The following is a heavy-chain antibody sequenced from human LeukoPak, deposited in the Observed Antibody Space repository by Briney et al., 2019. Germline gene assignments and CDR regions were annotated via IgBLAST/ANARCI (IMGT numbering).Heavy chain of an antibody. Sequence: PGGSLRLSCAASGFXFSSHGMHWVRQAPGKGLEWVAVIWYDGSNKYYVDSVKGRFTISRDNSKNTLYLQMNSLRAEDTAVYYCARNDKGNSYGYSIDYWGQGTLVTVSS. D-gene: IGHD5-18*01. CDR2: IWYDGSNK. CDR1: GFXFSSHG. J-gene: IGHJ4*02. V-gene: IGHV3-33*01. CDR3: ARNDKGNSYGYSIDY.